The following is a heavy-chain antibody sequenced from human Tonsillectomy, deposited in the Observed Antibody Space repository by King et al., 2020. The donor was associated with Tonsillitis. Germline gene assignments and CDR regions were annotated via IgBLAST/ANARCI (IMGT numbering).Heavy chain of an antibody. V-gene: IGHV3-9*01. D-gene: IGHD6-19*01. J-gene: IGHJ4*02. Sequence: VQLVESGGGLVQPGRSRRLSCAASGFTFDDYAMHWVRQAPGKGLEWVSGISWNSGNIDYADSVKGRFTISRDNAKNSLYLQMHSLRPEDTALYYCAKDFSNHGDYNSGCGFDNWGQGTLVTVSS. CDR1: GFTFDDYA. CDR3: AKDFSNHGDYNSGCGFDN. CDR2: ISWNSGNI.